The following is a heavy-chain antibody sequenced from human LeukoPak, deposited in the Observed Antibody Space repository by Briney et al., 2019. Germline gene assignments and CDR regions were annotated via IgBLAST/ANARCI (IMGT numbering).Heavy chain of an antibody. CDR2: INPKSGGT. D-gene: IGHD4-11*01. Sequence: ASVTVSYKASGYTFTDYYMHWVRQAPGQGLEWMGWINPKSGGTIYAQKFQGRVTMTRDTSISTAYMELSSLKASDTAMYYCARLRDYRFDPWGQGTLVTVSS. CDR1: GYTFTDYY. V-gene: IGHV1-2*02. CDR3: ARLRDYRFDP. J-gene: IGHJ5*02.